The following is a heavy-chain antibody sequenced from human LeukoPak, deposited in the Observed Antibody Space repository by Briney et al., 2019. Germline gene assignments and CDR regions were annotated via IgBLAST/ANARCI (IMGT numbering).Heavy chain of an antibody. V-gene: IGHV3-30*18. CDR3: AEVFGELLKDY. Sequence: GGSLRLSCAASGFTFSSYGMHWVRQAPGKGLEWVAVISYDGSNKYYAYSVKGRFTISRDNSKNTLYLQMNSLRAEDTAVYYCAEVFGELLKDYWGQGTLVTVSS. J-gene: IGHJ4*02. CDR1: GFTFSSYG. D-gene: IGHD3-10*01. CDR2: ISYDGSNK.